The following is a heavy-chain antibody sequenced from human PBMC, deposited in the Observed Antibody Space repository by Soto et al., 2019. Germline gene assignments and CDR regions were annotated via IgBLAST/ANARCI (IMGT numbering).Heavy chain of an antibody. CDR2: IYYSGST. J-gene: IGHJ5*02. CDR1: GGSISSGGYY. D-gene: IGHD3-10*01. Sequence: PSETLSLTCPVSGGSISSGGYYWSWIRQHPGKGLEWIGYIYYSGSTYYNPSLKSRVTISVDTSKNQFSLKLSSVTAADTAVYYCARARITMVRGVPPGGFDPWGQGTLVTVSS. V-gene: IGHV4-31*03. CDR3: ARARITMVRGVPPGGFDP.